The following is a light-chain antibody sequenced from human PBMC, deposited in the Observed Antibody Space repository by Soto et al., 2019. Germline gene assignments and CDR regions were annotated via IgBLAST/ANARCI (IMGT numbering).Light chain of an antibody. CDR3: PQYYSTPLP. J-gene: IGKJ4*01. CDR1: QSLFFSPNNKNY. CDR2: RAS. Sequence: LVTQSKDSLAVSLGERATINCKSSQSLFFSPNNKNYLAWYQQRPGQPPKLLIYRASTRQSGVPDRFSGSGSGTDFTLTISSLQAEDVALYYCPQYYSTPLPFGGGSKVAI. V-gene: IGKV4-1*01.